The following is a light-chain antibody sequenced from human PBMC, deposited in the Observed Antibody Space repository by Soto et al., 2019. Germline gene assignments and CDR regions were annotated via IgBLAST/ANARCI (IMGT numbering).Light chain of an antibody. CDR1: SSDVGGYNY. Sequence: QSALTQPPSASGSPGQSVTISCTGTSSDVGGYNYVSWYQQHPGKAPKLMISEVSKRPSGVPDRFSGSKSGNTASLTVSGLQAEDEAVYYCSSFAGNNNLVFGGVTKLTVL. J-gene: IGLJ2*01. CDR3: SSFAGNNNLV. CDR2: EVS. V-gene: IGLV2-8*01.